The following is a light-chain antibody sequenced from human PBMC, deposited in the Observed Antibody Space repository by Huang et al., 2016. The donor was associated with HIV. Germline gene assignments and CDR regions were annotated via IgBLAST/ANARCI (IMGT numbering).Light chain of an antibody. CDR1: QGVANN. J-gene: IGKJ1*01. Sequence: EIVMTPSPGTLSVSPGEMAIPSCRASQGVANNVAWYQQKPGQTPRLLVHGASTRATGIPARFSGSASGTEFTLTISSLQTEDFAIYYCQQYNNWPPWTFGQGT. CDR3: QQYNNWPPWT. CDR2: GAS. V-gene: IGKV3D-15*01.